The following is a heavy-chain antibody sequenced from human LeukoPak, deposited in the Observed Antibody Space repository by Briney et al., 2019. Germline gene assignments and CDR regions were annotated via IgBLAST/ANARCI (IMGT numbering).Heavy chain of an antibody. Sequence: GGSLRLSCAASGFTFSSYAMHWVRQAPGKGLEYVSAISSNGGSTYYANSVKGRFTISRDNSKNTLYLQMGSLRAEDMAVYYCARDPGITMIVWAFDYWGQGTLVTVSS. D-gene: IGHD3-22*01. CDR3: ARDPGITMIVWAFDY. CDR1: GFTFSSYA. J-gene: IGHJ4*02. V-gene: IGHV3-64*01. CDR2: ISSNGGST.